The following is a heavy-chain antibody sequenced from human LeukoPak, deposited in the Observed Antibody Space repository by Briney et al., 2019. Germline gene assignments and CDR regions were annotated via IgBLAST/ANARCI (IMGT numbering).Heavy chain of an antibody. CDR1: GFTFSSNV. CDR2: ISGSGGST. CDR3: ARVDCSGGSCYFDY. D-gene: IGHD2-15*01. J-gene: IGHJ4*02. Sequence: PGGSLRLSCAASGFTFSSNVMSWVRQAPGKGLEWVFAISGSGGSTSYADSVKGRFTISRDNSKNTVYLQMNSLRAEDTAVYYCARVDCSGGSCYFDYWGQGTLVTVSS. V-gene: IGHV3-23*01.